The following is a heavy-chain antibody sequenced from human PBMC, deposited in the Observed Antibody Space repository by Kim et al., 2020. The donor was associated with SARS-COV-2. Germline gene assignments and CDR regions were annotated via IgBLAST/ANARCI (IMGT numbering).Heavy chain of an antibody. Sequence: SETLSLTCAVYGGSFSGYYWSWIRQPPGKGPEWIGEINHSGSTNYNPSLKSRVTISVDTSKNQFSLKLSSVTAADTAVFYCARRGRYYGSSGYPIDYWSQGTLVTVSS. CDR3: ARRGRYYGSSGYPIDY. J-gene: IGHJ4*02. D-gene: IGHD3-22*01. CDR2: INHSGST. V-gene: IGHV4-34*01. CDR1: GGSFSGYY.